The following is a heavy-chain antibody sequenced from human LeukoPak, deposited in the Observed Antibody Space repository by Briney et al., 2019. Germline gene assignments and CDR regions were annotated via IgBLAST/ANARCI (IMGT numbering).Heavy chain of an antibody. J-gene: IGHJ6*02. CDR3: ARGRDVGRPRGFIPYGMDV. Sequence: SETLSLTCAVSGGSFSVYYWGWLRQPPGKGLEWIGEVSDGGGTDYNPSLKSRVTMSVDTSKNQFSLRLSSVTAADTAVYYCARGRDVGRPRGFIPYGMDVWGQGTTVIVSS. V-gene: IGHV4-34*01. CDR1: GGSFSVYY. D-gene: IGHD3-10*01. CDR2: VSDGGGT.